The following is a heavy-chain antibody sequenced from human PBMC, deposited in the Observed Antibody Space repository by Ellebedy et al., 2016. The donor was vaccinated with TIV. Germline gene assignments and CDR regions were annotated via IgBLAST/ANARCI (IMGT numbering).Heavy chain of an antibody. D-gene: IGHD6-19*01. Sequence: PGGSLRLSCVASGFSLSTYGMHWVRQAPGKGLEWVAFKRFDGRNEYNGDSVKGRFFISRDVSKNTLFLQMNRLGPEDTAMYYCTRETNPSPGAVAGTGFDCWGQGTLVIVSS. CDR1: GFSLSTYG. CDR3: TRETNPSPGAVAGTGFDC. V-gene: IGHV3-30*02. J-gene: IGHJ4*02. CDR2: KRFDGRNE.